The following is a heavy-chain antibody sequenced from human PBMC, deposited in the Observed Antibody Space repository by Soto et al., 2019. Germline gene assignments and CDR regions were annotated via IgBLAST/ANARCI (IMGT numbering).Heavy chain of an antibody. Sequence: PGGSLRLSCAASGFTFSSYWMSWVRQAPGKGLEWVANIKQDGSEKYYVDSVKGRFTISRDNAKNSLYLQMNSLRAEDTAVYYCAHQGTYDSSGYYYYGMDVWGQGTTVTVSS. CDR3: AHQGTYDSSGYYYYGMDV. CDR1: GFTFSSYW. J-gene: IGHJ6*02. CDR2: IKQDGSEK. V-gene: IGHV3-7*01. D-gene: IGHD3-22*01.